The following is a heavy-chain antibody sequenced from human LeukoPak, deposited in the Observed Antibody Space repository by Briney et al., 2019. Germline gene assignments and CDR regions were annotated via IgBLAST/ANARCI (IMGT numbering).Heavy chain of an antibody. CDR3: ARDCRIAGAGYYYFDY. CDR2: IYHSGST. Sequence: SETLSLTCTVSGGSISRAYYWGWIRQPPGKGLEWIGSIYHSGSTYYNPSLKSRVTISLYTSKNQVSLQLSSVTAADTAVYFCARDCRIAGAGYYYFDYWGPGTLVTVSS. D-gene: IGHD6-19*01. CDR1: GGSISRAYY. J-gene: IGHJ4*02. V-gene: IGHV4-38-2*02.